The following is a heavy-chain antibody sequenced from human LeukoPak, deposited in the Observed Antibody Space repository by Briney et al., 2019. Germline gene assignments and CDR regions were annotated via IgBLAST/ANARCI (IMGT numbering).Heavy chain of an antibody. CDR1: GFTFSSYE. D-gene: IGHD2-15*01. Sequence: PGGSLRLSCAASGFTFSSYEMNWVRQAPGKGLEWISYISNSGTNIYYPDSVKGRLTISRDNAKNSLYLQMNSLRAEDTAVYYCARSGRYLDYWGQGTLVTVSS. CDR2: ISNSGTNI. CDR3: ARSGRYLDY. J-gene: IGHJ4*02. V-gene: IGHV3-48*03.